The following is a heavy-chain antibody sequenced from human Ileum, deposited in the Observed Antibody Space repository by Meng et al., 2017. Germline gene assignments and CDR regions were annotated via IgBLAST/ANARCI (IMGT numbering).Heavy chain of an antibody. CDR2: INAGIGDT. Sequence: QVQLVQSGAEVKKPGASVKVSCKASGYTFINNALHWMRRAPGQSLEWVGWINAGIGDTKYSQNLQGRVTITRDTSASTTYMELRSLKSEDTATYYCARDRGATYSFDYWGQGTLVPSPQ. CDR1: GYTFINNA. J-gene: IGHJ4*02. V-gene: IGHV1-3*01. CDR3: ARDRGATYSFDY. D-gene: IGHD1-26*01.